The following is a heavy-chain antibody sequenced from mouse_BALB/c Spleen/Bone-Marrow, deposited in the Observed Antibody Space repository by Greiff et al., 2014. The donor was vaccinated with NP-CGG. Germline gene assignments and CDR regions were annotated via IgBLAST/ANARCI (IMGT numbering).Heavy chain of an antibody. CDR3: ALYDYDGLSWFAY. CDR1: GYAFSSSW. CDR2: IYPGDGNT. J-gene: IGHJ3*01. V-gene: IGHV1-82*01. Sequence: VQLQQSGPELVKPGASVKISCKASGYAFSSSWMNWVKQRPGQGLEWIGRIYPGDGNTNYNGKFKGKATLTADKSSTTAYMQLSSLTSMDSAVYFCALYDYDGLSWFAYWGQGTLVTVSA. D-gene: IGHD2-4*01.